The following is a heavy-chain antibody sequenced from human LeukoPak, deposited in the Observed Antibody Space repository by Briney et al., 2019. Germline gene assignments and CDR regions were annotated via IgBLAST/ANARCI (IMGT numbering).Heavy chain of an antibody. D-gene: IGHD3-16*02. Sequence: GGSLRLSCAASGFTFSSYWMSWVRQAPGKGLEWVANIKQDGREKYYVDSVKGRFTISRDNAKNSLYLQMNSLRAEDTAVYYCARVMITFGGVIVRHYYYYYMDVWGKGTTVTVSS. CDR2: IKQDGREK. CDR1: GFTFSSYW. V-gene: IGHV3-7*04. J-gene: IGHJ6*03. CDR3: ARVMITFGGVIVRHYYYYYMDV.